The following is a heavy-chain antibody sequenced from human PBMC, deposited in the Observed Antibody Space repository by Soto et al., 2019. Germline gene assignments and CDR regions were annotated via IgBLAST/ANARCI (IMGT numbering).Heavy chain of an antibody. J-gene: IGHJ3*02. CDR2: ISSNSSTI. CDR1: EFTFSNYA. CDR3: ARDCSGGGCHDAFDI. Sequence: GGSLRLSCAASEFTFSNYAMSWVRQAPGKGLEWVSYISSNSSTIYYADSVKGRFTISRDNAKNSLYLQMNSLRAEDTAVYYCARDCSGGGCHDAFDIWGQGTMVTVSS. V-gene: IGHV3-48*01. D-gene: IGHD2-15*01.